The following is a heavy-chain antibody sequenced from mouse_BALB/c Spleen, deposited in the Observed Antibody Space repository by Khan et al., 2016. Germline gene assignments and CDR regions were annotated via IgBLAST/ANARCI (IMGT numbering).Heavy chain of an antibody. Sequence: VQLQQPGAELVRSGALVKLSCTSSGFNIKDYYIHWVRQRPEQGLEWIGWIDPENGDTEYAPKFQGKATMTAHTSSNTAYLHLSSLTSEDTAVYYCKAGYGNYDAMDYWGQGTSGNVSS. CDR2: IDPENGDT. D-gene: IGHD2-1*01. CDR1: GFNIKDYY. J-gene: IGHJ4*01. CDR3: KAGYGNYDAMDY. V-gene: IGHV14-4*02.